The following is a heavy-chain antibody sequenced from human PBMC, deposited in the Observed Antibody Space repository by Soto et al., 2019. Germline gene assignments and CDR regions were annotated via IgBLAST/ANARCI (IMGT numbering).Heavy chain of an antibody. J-gene: IGHJ5*02. CDR2: IYHSGST. CDR3: ARTRAVWFDP. D-gene: IGHD6-19*01. V-gene: IGHV4-30-2*01. Sequence: SETLSLTCAVSGGSISSGGYSWSWIRQPPGKGLEWIGYIYHSGSTDYNPSLKSRVTISVDTSKNQFSLKLSSVTAADTAVYYCARTRAVWFDPWGQGTLVTVSS. CDR1: GGSISSGGYS.